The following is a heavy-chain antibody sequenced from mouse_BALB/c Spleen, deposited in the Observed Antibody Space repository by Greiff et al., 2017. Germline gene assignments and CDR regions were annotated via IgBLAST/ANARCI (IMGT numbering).Heavy chain of an antibody. CDR1: GYTFTSYW. D-gene: IGHD2-4*01. J-gene: IGHJ2*01. CDR2: INPSTGYT. V-gene: IGHV1-7*01. Sequence: QVHVKQSGAELAKPGASVKMSCKASGYTFTSYWMHWVKQRPGQGLEWIGYINPSTGYTEYNQKFKDKATLTADKSSSTAYMQLSSLTSEDSAVYYCARKGRITTRYFDYWGQGTTLTVSS. CDR3: ARKGRITTRYFDY.